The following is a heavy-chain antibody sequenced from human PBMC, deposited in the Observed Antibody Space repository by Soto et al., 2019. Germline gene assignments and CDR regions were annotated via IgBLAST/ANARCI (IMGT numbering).Heavy chain of an antibody. Sequence: SETLSLTCAVSGGSISSGGYSWSWIRQPPGKGLEWIGYIYHSGSTYYNPSLKSRVTISVGRSKNQFSLKLSSVTAADTAVYYCAAEYCSGGSCYWFDPWGQGTLVTVSS. D-gene: IGHD2-15*01. J-gene: IGHJ5*02. V-gene: IGHV4-30-2*01. CDR3: AAEYCSGGSCYWFDP. CDR2: IYHSGST. CDR1: GGSISSGGYS.